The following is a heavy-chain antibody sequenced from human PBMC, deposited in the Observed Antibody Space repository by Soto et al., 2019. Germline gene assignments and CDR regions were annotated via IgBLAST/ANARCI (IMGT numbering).Heavy chain of an antibody. Sequence: GSLRLSCAASGFTFSSGGMSWVRQAPGKGLEWVANIKQDGSEKYYVDSVKGRFTISRDNAKNSLYLQMNSLRAEDTAVYYCARDGFAGDYYYYMDVWGKGTTVTVSS. D-gene: IGHD3-10*01. J-gene: IGHJ6*03. CDR3: ARDGFAGDYYYYMDV. CDR2: IKQDGSEK. CDR1: GFTFSSGG. V-gene: IGHV3-7*01.